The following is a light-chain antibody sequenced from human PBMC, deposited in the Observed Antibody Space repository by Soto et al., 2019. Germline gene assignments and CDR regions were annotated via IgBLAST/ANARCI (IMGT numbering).Light chain of an antibody. J-gene: IGLJ1*01. V-gene: IGLV2-14*01. CDR3: NSFRVNHLYV. Sequence: QYVVAHPASVSRSPGQTITISCTGTSSDIVGYNAFSWYQHHPGKAPKLIIYEVTHRPEGISDPFSASKSGKPASLTISGIQAEDEADYYCNSFRVNHLYVFGTWTKVPVL. CDR1: SSDIVGYNA. CDR2: EVT.